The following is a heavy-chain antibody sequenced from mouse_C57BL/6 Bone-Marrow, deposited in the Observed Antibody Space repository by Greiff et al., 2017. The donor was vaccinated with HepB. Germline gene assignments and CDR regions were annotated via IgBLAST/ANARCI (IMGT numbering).Heavy chain of an antibody. CDR3: ARLGIYGNYGLYAVDY. CDR1: GYTFTDYN. Sequence: EVQLQQSGPELVKPGASVKIPCKASGYTFTDYNMDWVKQSHGKSLEWIGDINPNNGGTIYNQKFKGKATLTVDKSSSTAYMELRSLTSEDTAVYYCARLGIYGNYGLYAVDYWGQGTSVTVSS. V-gene: IGHV1-18*01. D-gene: IGHD2-1*01. CDR2: INPNNGGT. J-gene: IGHJ4*01.